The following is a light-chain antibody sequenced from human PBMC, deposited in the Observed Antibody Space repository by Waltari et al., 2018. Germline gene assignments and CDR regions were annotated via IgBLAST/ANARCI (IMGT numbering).Light chain of an antibody. V-gene: IGKV3-20*01. J-gene: IGKJ4*01. CDR3: QQYDRSPLT. Sequence: FVFTQSPGTMSLSPGVRATLPYRANPSVTSLSLAWYQQKPGKAPRLLIYAASTRATGVPDRFSGSGSGTDFTLTISRLEPEDFAVYYCQQYDRSPLTFGGGTKVEIK. CDR2: AAS. CDR1: PSVTSLS.